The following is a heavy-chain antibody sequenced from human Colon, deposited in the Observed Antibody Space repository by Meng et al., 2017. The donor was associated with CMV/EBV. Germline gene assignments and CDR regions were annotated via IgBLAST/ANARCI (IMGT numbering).Heavy chain of an antibody. CDR3: ARERARLPYCGGDCSAFDY. CDR2: IYYSGST. J-gene: IGHJ4*02. Sequence: SETLSLTCTVSGGSISSSSYYWGWIRQPPGKGLEWIGSIYYSGSTYSNPSLKSRVTISVDTSKNQFSLKLSSVTTADTAVYYGARERARLPYCGGDCSAFDYWGQGTLVTVSS. D-gene: IGHD2-21*01. V-gene: IGHV4-39*07. CDR1: GGSISSSSYY.